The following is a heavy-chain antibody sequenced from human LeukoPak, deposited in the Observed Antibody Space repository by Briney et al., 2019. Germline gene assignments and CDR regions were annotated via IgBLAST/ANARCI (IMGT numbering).Heavy chain of an antibody. D-gene: IGHD3-3*01. CDR3: ARVYKYDFWSGYSFDY. J-gene: IGHJ4*02. Sequence: SQTLSLTCTVSGGSISSGGYYWSWIRQHPGKGLEWIGYIYYSGSTYYNPSLKSRVTKSVDTSKNQFSLKLSSVTAADTAVYYCARVYKYDFWSGYSFDYWGQGTLVTVSS. CDR2: IYYSGST. CDR1: GGSISSGGYY. V-gene: IGHV4-31*03.